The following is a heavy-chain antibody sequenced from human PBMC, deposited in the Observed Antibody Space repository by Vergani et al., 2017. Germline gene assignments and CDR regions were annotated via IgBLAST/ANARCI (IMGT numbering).Heavy chain of an antibody. Sequence: QVQLVQSGAEVKKPGASVKVSCKASGYTFTGYYMHWVRQAPGQGLEWMGWINPNSGNTGYAQKFQGRVTMTRNTSISTAYMELSSLRSEDTAVYYCARDLPGMITFGGARDAFDIWGQGTMVTVSS. J-gene: IGHJ3*02. D-gene: IGHD3-16*01. CDR3: ARDLPGMITFGGARDAFDI. V-gene: IGHV1-8*02. CDR2: INPNSGNT. CDR1: GYTFTGYY.